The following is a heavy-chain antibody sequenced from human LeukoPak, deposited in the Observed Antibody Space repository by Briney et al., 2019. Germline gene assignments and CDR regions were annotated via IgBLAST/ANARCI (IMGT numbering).Heavy chain of an antibody. CDR3: ARMVGLVSDF. J-gene: IGHJ4*02. CDR2: TYYRSTWYN. CDR1: GDSVSSNSVT. V-gene: IGHV6-1*01. D-gene: IGHD3-10*01. Sequence: SQTLSLTCAISGDSVSSNSVTWNWIRQSPSRGLEWLGRTYYRSTWYNDYAVSVRGRITVNPDTSKNQFSLQLNSVTPEDTAVYYCARMVGLVSDFWGQGTLVTVSS.